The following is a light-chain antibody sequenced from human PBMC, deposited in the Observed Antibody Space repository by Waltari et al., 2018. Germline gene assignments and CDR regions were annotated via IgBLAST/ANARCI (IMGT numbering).Light chain of an antibody. CDR1: SSDIGKYNY. J-gene: IGLJ1*01. CDR2: EVT. CDR3: TSYAGNNMAV. V-gene: IGLV2-8*01. Sequence: QSALTQPPSASGSPGQSVTISCSGSSSDIGKYNYVSWYQHYPGRAPKPLIYEVTERPFGGPQRFSGSKSGNTASLAVSGLQAEDEADYYCTSYAGNNMAVFGSGTKVTVL.